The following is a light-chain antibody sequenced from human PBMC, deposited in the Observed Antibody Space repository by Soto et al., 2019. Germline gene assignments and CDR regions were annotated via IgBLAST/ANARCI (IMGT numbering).Light chain of an antibody. J-gene: IGKJ2*01. Sequence: EIVLTQSPATLSLSPGERATLSCRASQSVSPSLAWYQQRPNQAPRLIIFDASIRATGIPARFSGSGSGTDFTLTISGLEPEDFAVYYCQQRTPSRPPMYTFGQGTRLEIK. CDR3: QQRTPSRPPMYT. CDR1: QSVSPS. CDR2: DAS. V-gene: IGKV3-11*01.